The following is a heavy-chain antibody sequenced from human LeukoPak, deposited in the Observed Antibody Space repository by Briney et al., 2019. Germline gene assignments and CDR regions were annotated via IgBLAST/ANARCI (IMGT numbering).Heavy chain of an antibody. D-gene: IGHD6-19*01. Sequence: PSETLSLTCAVYGGSFSGYYWSWIRQPPGKGLEWIWEINHSGSTNYNPSLKSRVTISLDTSKNQFSLKLNSVTAADTAVYYCARGGGRSIAVAANDYWGQGTLVTVYS. V-gene: IGHV4-34*01. CDR2: INHSGST. CDR3: ARGGGRSIAVAANDY. CDR1: GGSFSGYY. J-gene: IGHJ4*02.